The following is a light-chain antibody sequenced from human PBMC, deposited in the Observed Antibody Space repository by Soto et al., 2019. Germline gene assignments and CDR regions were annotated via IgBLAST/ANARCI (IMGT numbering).Light chain of an antibody. CDR1: NIGEKD. J-gene: IGLJ2*01. CDR3: QVWDSRRDHCV. CDR2: DSS. V-gene: IGLV3-21*02. Sequence: SYVLAQPPSVSVAPRQTARITCGGNNIGEKDVHWYQQKPGQAPVLVVYDSSDRPSGIPERFSGSNSGNTATLTISGVEAGDEADYYCQVWDSRRDHCVFGGGTKLTVL.